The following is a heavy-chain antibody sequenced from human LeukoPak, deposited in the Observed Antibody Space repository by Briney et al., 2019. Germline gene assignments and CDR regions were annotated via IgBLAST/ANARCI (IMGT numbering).Heavy chain of an antibody. CDR2: IRADAVTT. D-gene: IGHD1-1*01. CDR3: AKASNTWNYFDY. Sequence: GGTLRLSCATSGFIFSHHGMNWVRQAPGKGLERVSGIRADAVTTYYADSVKGRFIISRDNSKNTVYLQMNSLRAEDTAIYYCAKASNTWNYFDYWGQGTLVTVSS. J-gene: IGHJ4*02. CDR1: GFIFSHHG. V-gene: IGHV3-23*01.